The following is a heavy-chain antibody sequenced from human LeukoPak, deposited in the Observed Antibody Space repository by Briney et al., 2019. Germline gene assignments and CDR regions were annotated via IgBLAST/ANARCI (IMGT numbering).Heavy chain of an antibody. CDR3: VKYCSGGSCFL. Sequence: SETLSLTCTVSGGSISSYYWGWIRQPPGKGLEWIGSIYYSGSTYYNPSLKSRVTISVDTSKNQFSLKLSSVTAADTAVYYCVKYCSGGSCFLWGQGTLVTVSS. CDR2: IYYSGST. CDR1: GGSISSYY. V-gene: IGHV4-39*07. J-gene: IGHJ4*02. D-gene: IGHD2-15*01.